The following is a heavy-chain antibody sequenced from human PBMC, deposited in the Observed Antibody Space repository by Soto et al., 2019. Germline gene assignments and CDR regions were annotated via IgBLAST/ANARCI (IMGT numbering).Heavy chain of an antibody. Sequence: PSGTLSLTCTVSGDSISSATHYWNWIRQHPGKGLEWIGYVSSSGNSYYSPSLKSRVFMSVDTSKNLFSLKLSSVTAADTAIYYRGGRLTSLYTYFDSWGQGNQVTVFS. CDR1: GDSISSATHY. CDR2: VSSSGNS. CDR3: GGRLTSLYTYFDS. D-gene: IGHD3-16*01. J-gene: IGHJ4*01. V-gene: IGHV4-31*06.